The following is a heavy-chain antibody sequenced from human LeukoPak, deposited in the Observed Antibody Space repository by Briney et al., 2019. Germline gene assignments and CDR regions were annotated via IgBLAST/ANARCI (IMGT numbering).Heavy chain of an antibody. D-gene: IGHD1-26*01. J-gene: IGHJ1*01. CDR1: GYSFTSYS. Sequence: ASVKVSCKASGYSFTSYSISWVRQAPGQGLEWMGWISAYNGNTVSAQKVKGRVTMATDTSTSTAYMELSRLRSDDTAVYYCARGGSYSEYFQHWGQGTLVTVSS. V-gene: IGHV1-18*04. CDR3: ARGGSYSEYFQH. CDR2: ISAYNGNT.